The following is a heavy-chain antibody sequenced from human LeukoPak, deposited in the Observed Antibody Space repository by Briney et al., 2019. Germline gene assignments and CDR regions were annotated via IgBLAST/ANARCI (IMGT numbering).Heavy chain of an antibody. D-gene: IGHD3-10*01. V-gene: IGHV3-30*03. J-gene: IGHJ4*02. CDR1: GFTFSSYG. CDR3: ARDSVVRGVIIGVSEDY. CDR2: ISYGGSNK. Sequence: GRSLRLSCAASGFTFSSYGMHWVRQAPGKGLEWVAVISYGGSNKYYADSVKGRFTISRDNSKNTLYLQMNSLRAEDTAVYYCARDSVVRGVIIGVSEDYWGQGTLVTVSS.